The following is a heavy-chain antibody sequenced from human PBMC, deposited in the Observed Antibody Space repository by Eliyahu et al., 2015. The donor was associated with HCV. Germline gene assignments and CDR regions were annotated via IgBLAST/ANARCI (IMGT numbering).Heavy chain of an antibody. CDR1: GFXFSSXS. CDR2: ISSRSSST. V-gene: IGHV3-48*02. Sequence: EVQLVESGXILVQPGGSLXLSCAASGFXFSSXSXTWVRQAPGKGLEWVSYISSRSSSTYHADSVKGRFTISSDNAKNSLYLQMNSLRDEDSAVYYCARDRDWAFDIWGQGTVVTVSS. D-gene: IGHD2-21*02. J-gene: IGHJ3*02. CDR3: ARDRDWAFDI.